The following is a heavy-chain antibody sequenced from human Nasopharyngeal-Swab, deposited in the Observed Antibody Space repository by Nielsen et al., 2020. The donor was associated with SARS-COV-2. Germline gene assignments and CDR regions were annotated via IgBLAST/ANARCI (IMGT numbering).Heavy chain of an antibody. D-gene: IGHD3-3*01. V-gene: IGHV4-30-2*01. Sequence: SDTLSLTFAVSGGSISSGGYSWSWIRHPPGQALEWIGYFYHSGSTYYNPSLKSRVTIPVDRSKNQFSLKLSSVTAADTAVYYCAGRITIFGVVYYMDVWGKGTTVTVSS. CDR2: FYHSGST. CDR1: GGSISSGGYS. J-gene: IGHJ6*03. CDR3: AGRITIFGVVYYMDV.